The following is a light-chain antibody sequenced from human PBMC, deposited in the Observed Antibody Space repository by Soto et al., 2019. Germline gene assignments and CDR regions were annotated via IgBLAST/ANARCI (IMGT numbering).Light chain of an antibody. CDR3: QQTHSVPLT. CDR2: AAS. CDR1: QSISSY. Sequence: DIQMTQSPSSLSASVGDRVTTTCRASQSISSYLNWYQQKPGKAPKLLIYAASILQNEVPSRFSGSGSGTDFTLSITSLQFEDFATYYCQQTHSVPLTFGQGTRLEIK. V-gene: IGKV1-39*01. J-gene: IGKJ5*01.